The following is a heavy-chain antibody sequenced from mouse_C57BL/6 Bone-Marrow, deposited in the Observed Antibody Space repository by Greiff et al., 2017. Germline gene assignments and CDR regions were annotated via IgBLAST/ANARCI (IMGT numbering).Heavy chain of an antibody. J-gene: IGHJ3*01. Sequence: VKLVESGAELVRPGASVTLSCKASGYTFTDYEMHWVKQTPVHGLEWIGAIDPETGGTAYNQKFKGKAILTADKSSSTAYMELRSLTSEDSAVYYCTREAPIATVGAPYWGQGTLVTVSA. CDR3: TREAPIATVGAPY. V-gene: IGHV1-15*01. CDR2: IDPETGGT. D-gene: IGHD1-1*01. CDR1: GYTFTDYE.